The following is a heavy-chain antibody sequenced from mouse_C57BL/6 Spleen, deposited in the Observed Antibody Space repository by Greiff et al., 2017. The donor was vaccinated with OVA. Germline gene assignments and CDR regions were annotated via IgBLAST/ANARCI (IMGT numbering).Heavy chain of an antibody. Sequence: EVQLQQSGPGLVKPSQTVFLTCTVTGISITTGNYRWSWIRQFPGNKLEWIGYIYYSGTITYNPSLTSRTTITRDTPKNQFFLEMKTLTAEDTATYYCARDSDYGAMDYWGQGTSVTVSA. V-gene: IGHV3-5*01. CDR1: GISITTGNYR. CDR3: ARDSDYGAMDY. J-gene: IGHJ4*01. CDR2: IYYSGTI. D-gene: IGHD2-4*01.